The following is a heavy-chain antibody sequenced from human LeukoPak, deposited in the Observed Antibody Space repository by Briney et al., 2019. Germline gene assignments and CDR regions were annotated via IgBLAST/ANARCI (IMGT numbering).Heavy chain of an antibody. V-gene: IGHV4-39*01. CDR1: GGSIRGSSYY. J-gene: IGHJ5*02. D-gene: IGHD3-3*01. Sequence: TSETLSLTCTVSGGSIRGSSYYWVWIRQPPGKGLEWIGTIYYSGSTYYNPSLKSRVTISADTSKSQLSLKVRSVTAADTAVYYCARSSGVVIHNWFDPWGQGTLVTVSS. CDR3: ARSSGVVIHNWFDP. CDR2: IYYSGST.